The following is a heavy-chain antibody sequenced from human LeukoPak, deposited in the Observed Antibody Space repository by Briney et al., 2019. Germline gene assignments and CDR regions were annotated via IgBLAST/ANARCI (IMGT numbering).Heavy chain of an antibody. Sequence: SETLSLTCTVSGGSISSYYWSWIRQPPGKGLEWIGYIYYSGITNYNPSLKSRVTILVDTSKNQFSLKLTSVTAADTAVYYCARILGVRSTHWYFDLWGRGTLVTVSS. V-gene: IGHV4-59*01. CDR3: ARILGVRSTHWYFDL. CDR1: GGSISSYY. D-gene: IGHD3-16*01. J-gene: IGHJ2*01. CDR2: IYYSGIT.